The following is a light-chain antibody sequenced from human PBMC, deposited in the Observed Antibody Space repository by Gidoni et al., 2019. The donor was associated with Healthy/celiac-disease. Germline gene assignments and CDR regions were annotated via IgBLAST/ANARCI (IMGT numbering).Light chain of an antibody. V-gene: IGLV3-21*04. CDR2: YDS. CDR1: NIGSKS. J-gene: IGLJ1*01. CDR3: QVWDSSSDHHV. Sequence: SYVLTQPPSVPVAPGKTARITCGGNNIGSKSVHWYQQKPGQAPVLVIYYDSDRPSGIPERFSGSNSGNTATLTISRVEAGDEADYYCQVWDSSSDHHVFGTGTKVTVL.